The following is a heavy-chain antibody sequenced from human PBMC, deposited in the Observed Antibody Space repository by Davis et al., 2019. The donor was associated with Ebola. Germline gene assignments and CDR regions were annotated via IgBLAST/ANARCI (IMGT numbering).Heavy chain of an antibody. V-gene: IGHV3-23*01. J-gene: IGHJ6*02. Sequence: SVKGRFTISRDNSKNTLFLQMNSLGAEDTAVYSCARDQGPVTYYYGMDVWGQGTTVTVSS. D-gene: IGHD4-17*01. CDR3: ARDQGPVTYYYGMDV.